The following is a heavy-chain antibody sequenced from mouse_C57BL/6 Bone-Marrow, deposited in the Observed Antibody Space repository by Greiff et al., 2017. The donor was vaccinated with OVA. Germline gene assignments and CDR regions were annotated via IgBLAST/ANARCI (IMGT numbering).Heavy chain of an antibody. CDR2: IDPENGDT. CDR1: GFNIKDDY. Sequence: EVKLQQSGAELVRPGASVKLSCTASGFNIKDDYMHWVKQRPEQGLEWIGWIDPENGDTEYASKFQGKATITADTSSNTAYLQLSSLTSEDTAVYYCTTLGPPWSWGQGTTLTVSS. V-gene: IGHV14-4*01. J-gene: IGHJ2*01. D-gene: IGHD1-1*02. CDR3: TTLGPPWS.